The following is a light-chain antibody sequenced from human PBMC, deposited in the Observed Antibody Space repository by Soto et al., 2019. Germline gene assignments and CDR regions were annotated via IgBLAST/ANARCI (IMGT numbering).Light chain of an antibody. CDR1: QGISSF. CDR3: QQLNSFTIP. J-gene: IGKJ3*01. V-gene: IGKV1-9*01. CDR2: GSS. Sequence: IQLTQSPSSLSASVGDRVTITCRASQGISSFFAWYQQKPGKAPKLLIYGSSTWQRGVPSRLLGSGYGTDSTSAIGSPQPEDFATYYFQQLNSFTIPFGPGTKVDI.